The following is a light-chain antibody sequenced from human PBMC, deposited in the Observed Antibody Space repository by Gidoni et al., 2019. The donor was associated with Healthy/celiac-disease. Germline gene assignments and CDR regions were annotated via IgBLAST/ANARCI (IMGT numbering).Light chain of an antibody. CDR3: SSYTSSSTLV. V-gene: IGLV2-14*01. CDR2: DVS. J-gene: IGLJ2*01. Sequence: QSALTQPASVSGPPGQSITISCTGTSSDVGGYNYFSWYQQHPGKAHKLIIYDVSNRPSGVSNRFSGSKSGNTASLTISGLQAEDEADYYCSSYTSSSTLVFGGGTKLTVL. CDR1: SSDVGGYNY.